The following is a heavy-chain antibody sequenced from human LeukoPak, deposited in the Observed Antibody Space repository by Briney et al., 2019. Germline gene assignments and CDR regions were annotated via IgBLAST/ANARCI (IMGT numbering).Heavy chain of an antibody. CDR3: AKDHGSSDWYYFDY. J-gene: IGHJ4*02. CDR2: ISYDGSNK. D-gene: IGHD6-13*01. V-gene: IGHV3-30*18. Sequence: GGSLRLSCAASGFTFSSYGMHWVRQAPGKGLEWVAFISYDGSNKYYADSVKGRFTISRDNSKNTLYLQMNTLRADDTAVYYCAKDHGSSDWYYFDYWGQGTLVTVSS. CDR1: GFTFSSYG.